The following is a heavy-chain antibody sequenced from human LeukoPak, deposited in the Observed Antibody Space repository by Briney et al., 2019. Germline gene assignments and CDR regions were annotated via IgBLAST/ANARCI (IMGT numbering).Heavy chain of an antibody. CDR3: ARDLKFCSGGSCYDSNWFDP. D-gene: IGHD2-15*01. CDR2: INPNSGGT. V-gene: IGHV1-2*04. J-gene: IGHJ5*02. CDR1: GYTFTSYY. Sequence: ASVKVSCKASGYTFTSYYIHWVRQAPGQGLEWMGWINPNSGGTNYAQKFQGWVTMTRDTSISTAYMELSRLRSDDTAVYYCARDLKFCSGGSCYDSNWFDPWGQGTLVTVSS.